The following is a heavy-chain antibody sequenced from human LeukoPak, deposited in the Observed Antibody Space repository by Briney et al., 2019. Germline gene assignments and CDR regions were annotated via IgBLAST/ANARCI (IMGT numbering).Heavy chain of an antibody. V-gene: IGHV4-34*01. D-gene: IGHD1-26*01. CDR2: INHSGST. CDR3: ARGSREHGY. J-gene: IGHJ4*02. Sequence: SETLSLTCAVYGGSFSGYYWSWIRQPPGKGLEWIGEINHSGSTNYNPSLKRRVTISVDTSKNQFSLKLSSVTAADTAVYYCARGSREHGYSGQGTPVTVSS. CDR1: GGSFSGYY.